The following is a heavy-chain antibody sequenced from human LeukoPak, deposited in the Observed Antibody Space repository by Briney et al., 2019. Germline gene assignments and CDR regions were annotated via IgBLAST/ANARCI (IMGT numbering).Heavy chain of an antibody. D-gene: IGHD1-26*01. Sequence: SETLSLTCAVSGGSISSSTYYWGWIRQPPGKGLEWIGYIYHSGSTYYNPSLKSRVTISVDRSKNQFSLKLSSVTAADTAVYYCARARGVVGASRDPSVFDYWGQGTLVTVSS. CDR3: ARARGVVGASRDPSVFDY. CDR2: IYHSGST. J-gene: IGHJ4*02. CDR1: GGSISSSTYY. V-gene: IGHV4-39*07.